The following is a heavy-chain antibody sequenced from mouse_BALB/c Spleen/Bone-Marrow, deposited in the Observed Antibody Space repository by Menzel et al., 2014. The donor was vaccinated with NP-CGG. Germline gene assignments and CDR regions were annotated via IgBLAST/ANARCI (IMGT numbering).Heavy chain of an antibody. D-gene: IGHD1-1*01. CDR1: GYTFTSYV. CDR3: ARYPDYYGSSYAMDY. J-gene: IGHJ4*01. CDR2: INPYNDGT. Sequence: QLQESGPELVKPGASVKMSCKASGYTFTSYVMHWVKQKPGQGLEWIGYINPYNDGTKYNEKFKGKATLTSDKSSSTAYMELSSLTSEDPAVYYCARYPDYYGSSYAMDYWGQGTSVTVSS. V-gene: IGHV1-14*01.